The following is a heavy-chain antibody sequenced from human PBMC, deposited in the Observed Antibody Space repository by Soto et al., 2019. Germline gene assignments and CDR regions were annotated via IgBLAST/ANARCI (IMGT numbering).Heavy chain of an antibody. J-gene: IGHJ6*02. CDR1: GGSISSYY. CDR3: ARDGRTGGSLLANYYYGMDV. Sequence: LSLTCTVSGGSISSYYWSWIRQPAGKGLEWIGRIYTSGSTNYNPSLKSRVTMSVDTSKNQFSLKLSSVTAADTAVYYCARDGRTGGSLLANYYYGMDVWGQGTTVTVSS. D-gene: IGHD2-15*01. V-gene: IGHV4-4*07. CDR2: IYTSGST.